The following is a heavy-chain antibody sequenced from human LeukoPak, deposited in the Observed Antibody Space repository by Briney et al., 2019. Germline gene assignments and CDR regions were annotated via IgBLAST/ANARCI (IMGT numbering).Heavy chain of an antibody. V-gene: IGHV3-13*01. CDR1: GFTFSNYD. Sequence: GGSLRLSCAASGFTFSNYDMHWVRQAAGEGLEWVSAIGSAGETYHAGSVRGRFTVSRESAKSSLYLEMNSLRAEDTAVYYCARETVTTSLYYYGMDVWGQGTTVTVSS. CDR3: ARETVTTSLYYYGMDV. D-gene: IGHD4-17*01. CDR2: IGSAGET. J-gene: IGHJ6*02.